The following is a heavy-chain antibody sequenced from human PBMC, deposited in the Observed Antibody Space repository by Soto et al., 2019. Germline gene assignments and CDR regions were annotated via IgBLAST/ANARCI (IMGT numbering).Heavy chain of an antibody. CDR2: IYYSGST. D-gene: IGHD1-26*01. J-gene: IGHJ4*02. Sequence: QVQLQESGPGLVKPSETLSLTCTVSGGTISSWYWSWIRQPPGKGLEWIGYIYYSGSTNCNPSLKSRVPISVDTSKNQFSLKLSSVTAADTAVDYCARRYGSAIDYWGQGTLVTVSS. CDR1: GGTISSWY. CDR3: ARRYGSAIDY. V-gene: IGHV4-59*08.